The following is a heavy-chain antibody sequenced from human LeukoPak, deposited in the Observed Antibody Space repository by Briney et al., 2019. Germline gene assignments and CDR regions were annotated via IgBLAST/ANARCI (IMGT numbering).Heavy chain of an antibody. D-gene: IGHD1/OR15-1a*01. CDR1: GYTFTSYG. CDR3: AREVSVVWARSVQNNNYYYYGMDV. Sequence: ASVKVSCKASGYTFTSYGISWVRQAPGQGLEWMGWISAYNDNTNYAQKLQGRVTMTTDTSTSTAYMELRSLRSDDTAVYYCAREVSVVWARSVQNNNYYYYGMDVWGQGTTVTVSS. CDR2: ISAYNDNT. V-gene: IGHV1-18*01. J-gene: IGHJ6*02.